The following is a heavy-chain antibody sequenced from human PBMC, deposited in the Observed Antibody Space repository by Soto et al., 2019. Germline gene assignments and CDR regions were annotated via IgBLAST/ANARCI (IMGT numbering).Heavy chain of an antibody. CDR2: ISAYNGNT. Sequence: VASVKVSCKASGYTFTSYGISWVRQAPGQGLEWMGWISAYNGNTNYAQKLQGRVTMTTDTSTSTAYMELRSLRSDDTAVYYCARRGLLLWFGELFHDAFDIWGQGTMVTVSS. J-gene: IGHJ3*02. CDR1: GYTFTSYG. D-gene: IGHD3-10*01. V-gene: IGHV1-18*01. CDR3: ARRGLLLWFGELFHDAFDI.